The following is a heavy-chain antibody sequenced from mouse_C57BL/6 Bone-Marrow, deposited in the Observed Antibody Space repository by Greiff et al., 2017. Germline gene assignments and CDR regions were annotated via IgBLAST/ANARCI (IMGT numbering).Heavy chain of an antibody. J-gene: IGHJ2*01. CDR2: IYPRSGNT. V-gene: IGHV1-81*01. CDR1: GYTFTSYG. D-gene: IGHD2-3*01. CDR3: ARRWLPLDY. Sequence: VQLQQSGAELARPGASVKLSCKASGYTFTSYGISWVKQRTGQGLEWIGEIYPRSGNTYYNEKFKGKATLTADKSSSTAYMELRSLTSEDSAVYFCARRWLPLDYWGQGTTLTVSS.